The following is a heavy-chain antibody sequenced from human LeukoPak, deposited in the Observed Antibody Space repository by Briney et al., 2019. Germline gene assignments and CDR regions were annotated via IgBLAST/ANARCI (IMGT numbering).Heavy chain of an antibody. CDR3: AREVYYYDSSGRSLSIDY. Sequence: GGSLRLSCAASGFTFSSYTLNWVRQAPGKGLEWVSSISSSSDTIYYAESVKGRFTISRDNAKNSLYLQMNSLRAEDTAVYYCAREVYYYDSSGRSLSIDYWGQGTLVTVSS. J-gene: IGHJ4*02. CDR1: GFTFSSYT. D-gene: IGHD3-22*01. CDR2: ISSSSDTI. V-gene: IGHV3-48*04.